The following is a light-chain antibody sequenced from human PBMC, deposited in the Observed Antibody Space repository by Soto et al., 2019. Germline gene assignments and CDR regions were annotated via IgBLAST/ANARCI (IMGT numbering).Light chain of an antibody. V-gene: IGLV2-8*01. CDR3: CSYAGFNKYL. CDR1: PSDVGGYIS. Sequence: QSVLTQPPSASGSPGQSVTISCTGTPSDVGGYISVSWYQQHRGKAPKLIIYEVSKRPSGVPDRFSGSKSGSTAFLTISGLQADDEAEYYCCSYAGFNKYLFGTGTKLTVL. CDR2: EVS. J-gene: IGLJ1*01.